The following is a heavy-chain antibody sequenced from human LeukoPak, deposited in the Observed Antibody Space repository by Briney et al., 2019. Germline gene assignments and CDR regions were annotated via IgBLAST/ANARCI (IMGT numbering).Heavy chain of an antibody. Sequence: SETLSLTCAVYGGSFSGYYWSWIRQPPGKGLEWIGEINHSGSTNYNPSLKSRVTISVDTSKNQFSLKLSSVTAADTAVYYCARGVRQWLAHGFDYWGQGTLVTVSS. CDR2: INHSGST. J-gene: IGHJ4*02. V-gene: IGHV4-34*01. CDR1: GGSFSGYY. D-gene: IGHD6-19*01. CDR3: ARGVRQWLAHGFDY.